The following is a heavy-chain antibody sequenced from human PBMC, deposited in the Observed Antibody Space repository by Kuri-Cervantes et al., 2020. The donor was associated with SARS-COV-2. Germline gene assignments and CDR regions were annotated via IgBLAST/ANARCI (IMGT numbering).Heavy chain of an antibody. V-gene: IGHV3-21*01. CDR3: ARDEGSYYYYMDV. CDR1: GGSISSYY. D-gene: IGHD3-10*01. Sequence: ETLSLTCTVSGGSISSYYWSWIRQPPGKGLEWVSSISSSSSYIYYADSVKGRFTISRDNAKNSLYLQMNSLRAEDTAVYYCARDEGSYYYYMDVWGKGTTVTVSS. CDR2: ISSSSSYI. J-gene: IGHJ6*03.